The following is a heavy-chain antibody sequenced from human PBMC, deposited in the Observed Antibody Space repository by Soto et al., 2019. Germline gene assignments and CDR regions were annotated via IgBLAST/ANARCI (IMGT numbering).Heavy chain of an antibody. J-gene: IGHJ4*02. CDR1: GFTFSSYA. CDR3: AKSPIVLMVYAMYYFDY. D-gene: IGHD2-8*01. Sequence: EVQLLESGGGLVQPGGSLRLSCAASGFTFSSYAMSWVRQAPGKGLEWVSAISGSGGSTYYADSVKGRFTISRDNSKNTLYLQMNSLRAEDTAVYYCAKSPIVLMVYAMYYFDYRGQGTLVTVSS. V-gene: IGHV3-23*01. CDR2: ISGSGGST.